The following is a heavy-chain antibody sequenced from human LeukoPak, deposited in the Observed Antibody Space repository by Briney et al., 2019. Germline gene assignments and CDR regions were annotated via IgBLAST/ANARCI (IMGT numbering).Heavy chain of an antibody. CDR3: ARQGTKEGDFDS. V-gene: IGHV4-39*01. J-gene: IGHJ4*02. CDR2: IYYSGST. CDR1: GGPISSGNYY. Sequence: SETLSLTCTVSGGPISSGNYYWAWIRQPPGKGLEWIGSIYYSGSTYYNPSLQSRVSLSVDTSKNQLSLRLISVTAADTAVYYCARQGTKEGDFDSWGQGALVTVSS. D-gene: IGHD2-8*01.